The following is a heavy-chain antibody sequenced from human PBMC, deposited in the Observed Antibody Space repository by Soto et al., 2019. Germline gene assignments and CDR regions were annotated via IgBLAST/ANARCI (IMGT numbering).Heavy chain of an antibody. V-gene: IGHV1-3*01. CDR3: ARSGYSSGWYHWYFDL. D-gene: IGHD6-19*01. CDR2: INAGNGNT. Sequence: VASVKVSCKASGYTFINYGIHWVRQAPGQRLEWMGWINAGNGNTKYSQNFQDRVTITRDTSASTAYMELSSLRSEDTAVFYCARSGYSSGWYHWYFDLWGRGTLVTVSS. CDR1: GYTFINYG. J-gene: IGHJ2*01.